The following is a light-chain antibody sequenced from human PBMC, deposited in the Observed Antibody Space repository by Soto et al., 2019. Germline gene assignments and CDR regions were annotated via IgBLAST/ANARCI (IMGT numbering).Light chain of an antibody. CDR2: DVS. CDR1: SSDVGGYNY. Sequence: QSALTQPASVSGSPGQSITISCTGTSSDVGGYNYVSWCQQHPGKAPKLMIYDVSNRPSGVSNRFSGSKSGNTASLTISGLQAEDEADYYCSSYTSSSTRVVFGTGTKLTVL. CDR3: SSYTSSSTRVV. J-gene: IGLJ1*01. V-gene: IGLV2-14*01.